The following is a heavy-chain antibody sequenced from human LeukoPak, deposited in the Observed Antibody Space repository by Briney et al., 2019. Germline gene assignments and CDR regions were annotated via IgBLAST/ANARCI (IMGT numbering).Heavy chain of an antibody. Sequence: GGSLRLSCAASGFTFSSYSMNWVRQAPGKGLEWVSSISSSSSYIYYADSVKGRFTISRDNSKNTLYLQMNGLRAEDTAVYYCAKEISMIVVPSGLDYWGQGTLVTVSS. CDR1: GFTFSSYS. D-gene: IGHD3-22*01. J-gene: IGHJ4*02. V-gene: IGHV3-21*01. CDR2: ISSSSSYI. CDR3: AKEISMIVVPSGLDY.